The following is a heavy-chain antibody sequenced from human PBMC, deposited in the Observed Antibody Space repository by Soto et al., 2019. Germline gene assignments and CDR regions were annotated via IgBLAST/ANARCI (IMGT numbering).Heavy chain of an antibody. Sequence: QVQLVESGGGVVQPGRSLRLSCAASGFTFSSYGMHWVRQAPDKGLEWVAVISYDGSNKYYADSVQGRFSISRDNCKNTRYLQMNSLRTEDTGVYYCAKAVVSCGGHELLLDPKDVWGQGATVTVSS. CDR2: ISYDGSNK. CDR3: AKAVVSCGGHELLLDPKDV. D-gene: IGHD5-12*01. J-gene: IGHJ6*02. CDR1: GFTFSSYG. V-gene: IGHV3-30*18.